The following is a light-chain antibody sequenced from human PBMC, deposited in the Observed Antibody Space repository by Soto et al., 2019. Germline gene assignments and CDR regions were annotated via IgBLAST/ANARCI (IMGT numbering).Light chain of an antibody. CDR1: HDIGNS. CDR3: QKYDSDPLT. J-gene: IGKJ4*01. V-gene: IGKV1-27*01. CDR2: HAS. Sequence: DLQMTQSPPSLSASVGDRVTVTCRASHDIGNSLAWYQQRPGKSPRLLIYHASTLQSGVTARFSGNGSGTDFTLVISNLRPEDVATYYCQKYDSDPLTFGGGTKVEVK.